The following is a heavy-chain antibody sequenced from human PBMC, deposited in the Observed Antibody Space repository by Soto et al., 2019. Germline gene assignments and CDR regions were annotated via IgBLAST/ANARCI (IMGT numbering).Heavy chain of an antibody. CDR1: GASISSTDW. CDR2: IYHSGST. V-gene: IGHV4-4*02. CDR3: AIPDARDYQY. Sequence: SETLSLTCAVSGASISSTDWWCWVRQPPGKGLEWLGDIYHSGSTYYNPSLRSRAAISVDTSQNLFSLTLTSVTAADTAVYYCAIPDARDYQYLGQGAL. J-gene: IGHJ4*03. D-gene: IGHD2-8*01.